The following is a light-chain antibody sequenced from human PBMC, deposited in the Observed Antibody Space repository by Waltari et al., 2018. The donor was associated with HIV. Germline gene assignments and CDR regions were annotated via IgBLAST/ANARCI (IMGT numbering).Light chain of an antibody. CDR2: DDK. J-gene: IGLJ2*01. CDR3: QVWDSNSDHVV. V-gene: IGLV3-21*02. Sequence: SYVLTQPPSVSVAPGQTARITCGGNNIGFKSGNWYQQRPGQAPVLVVYDDKDRPSGIPERFSGSNSGNTATLTISRVEAGDEADFYCQVWDSNSDHVVFGGGTKLTVL. CDR1: NIGFKS.